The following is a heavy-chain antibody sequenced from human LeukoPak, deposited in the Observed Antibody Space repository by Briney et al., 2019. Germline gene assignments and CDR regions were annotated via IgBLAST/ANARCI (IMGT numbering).Heavy chain of an antibody. J-gene: IGHJ1*01. CDR1: GFTFSSHG. CDR2: SSSIGGRT. CDR3: AKDDAWGRFYH. Sequence: GGTLRLSCAVSGFTFSSHGMNWVRQAPGKGLEWVSGSSSIGGRTYYADSVKGRFTVTRDNSRNTLHLQMNSLRVEDTGVYYCAKDDAWGRFYHWGQGTLVTVSS. D-gene: IGHD3-16*01. V-gene: IGHV3-23*01.